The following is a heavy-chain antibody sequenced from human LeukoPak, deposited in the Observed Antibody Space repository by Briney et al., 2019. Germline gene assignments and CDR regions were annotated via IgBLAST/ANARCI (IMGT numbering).Heavy chain of an antibody. CDR1: GFTFNSYA. CDR3: GKDRATIVCYGMDV. J-gene: IGHJ6*02. Sequence: LGGSLRLSCAASGFTFNSYAMTWVRQAPGKGLEWVSAISGSGSSTHYADSVKGRFTISRDNSKNTLYLQMNSLRAEDTAVYYCGKDRATIVCYGMDVWGQGTTVTVSS. V-gene: IGHV3-23*01. CDR2: ISGSGSST. D-gene: IGHD5-12*01.